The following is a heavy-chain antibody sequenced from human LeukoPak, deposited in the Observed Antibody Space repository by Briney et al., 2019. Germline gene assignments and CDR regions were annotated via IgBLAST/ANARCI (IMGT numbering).Heavy chain of an antibody. CDR1: GGSFSGYY. D-gene: IGHD6-19*01. V-gene: IGHV4-34*01. Sequence: SETLSLTCAVYGGSFSGYYWSWIRQPPGKGLEWIGEINHSGSTNYNPSLKSRVTISVDTSKNQFSLKLSSVTAADTAVYYCARVGEAVAGTRTDFDYWGQGTLVTVSS. CDR3: ARVGEAVAGTRTDFDY. J-gene: IGHJ4*02. CDR2: INHSGST.